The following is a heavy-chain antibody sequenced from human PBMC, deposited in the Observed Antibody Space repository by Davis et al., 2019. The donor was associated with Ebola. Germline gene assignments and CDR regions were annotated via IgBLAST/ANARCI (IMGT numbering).Heavy chain of an antibody. CDR2: VYYTGYT. CDR3: ARLLKSSGYYYLDY. Sequence: PSETLSLTCSVSGASISSFFWSWVRLSPGSGPEWIGNVYYTGYTNYNPSLKSRVTMSPDTSKNQFSLTLRSVTAADTAVYYCARLLKSSGYYYLDYWGQGTLVTVSS. CDR1: GASISSFF. J-gene: IGHJ4*02. V-gene: IGHV4-59*01. D-gene: IGHD3-22*01.